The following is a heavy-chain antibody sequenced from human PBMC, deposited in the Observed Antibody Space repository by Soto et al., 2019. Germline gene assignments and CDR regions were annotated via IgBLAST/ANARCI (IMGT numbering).Heavy chain of an antibody. CDR1: GFTFSGSA. J-gene: IGHJ5*02. CDR3: TRPVIAVAGTGLNWFDP. D-gene: IGHD6-19*01. V-gene: IGHV3-73*01. Sequence: GGSLRLSCAASGFTFSGSAMHWVRQASGKGLEWVGRIRSKANSYATAYAASVKGRFTISRDDSKNTAYLQMNSLKTEDTAVYYCTRPVIAVAGTGLNWFDPWGQGTLVTVPQ. CDR2: IRSKANSYAT.